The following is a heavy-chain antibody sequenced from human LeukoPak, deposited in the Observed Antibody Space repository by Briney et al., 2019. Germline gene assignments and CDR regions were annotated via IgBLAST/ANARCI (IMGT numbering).Heavy chain of an antibody. CDR3: ARWHTVDY. CDR1: GFTFSSAP. CDR2: IGGSGGNT. V-gene: IGHV3-23*01. Sequence: PGGSLRLSCAASGFTFSSAPMSWVRQAPGKGLEWVAVIGGSGGNTNYADSMRGRFTISRDTSKNTLYLQMNSLRAEDTAVYYCARWHTVDYWGQGTLVTVSS. J-gene: IGHJ4*02. D-gene: IGHD5-24*01.